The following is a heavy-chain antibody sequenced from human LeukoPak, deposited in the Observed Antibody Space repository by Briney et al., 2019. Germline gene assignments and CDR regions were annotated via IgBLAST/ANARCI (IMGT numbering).Heavy chain of an antibody. V-gene: IGHV3-23*01. CDR2: VTGSGTGA. Sequence: GGSLRLSCAASGFTFSSYAMSWVRQAPGKGLEWVSAVTGSGTGAYYADSVKGRFTISRDNSKNTLYLQMNSLRAEDTAVYYCAKALSNSSFRHYFDYWGQGTLVTVSS. CDR3: AKALSNSSFRHYFDY. J-gene: IGHJ4*02. CDR1: GFTFSSYA. D-gene: IGHD6-6*01.